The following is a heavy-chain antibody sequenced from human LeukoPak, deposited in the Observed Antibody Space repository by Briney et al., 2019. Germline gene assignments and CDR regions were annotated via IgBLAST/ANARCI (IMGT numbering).Heavy chain of an antibody. CDR1: EFTFDDYA. J-gene: IGHJ6*03. Sequence: GGSLRLSCVASEFTFDDYAMHWVRQAPGKGLEWVSLISWDGGSTYYADSVKGRFTISRDNSKNSLYLQMNSLRAEDTALYYCAKGATVTSPYYYYYMDVWGKGTTVTVSS. V-gene: IGHV3-43D*03. CDR3: AKGATVTSPYYYYYMDV. CDR2: ISWDGGST. D-gene: IGHD4-11*01.